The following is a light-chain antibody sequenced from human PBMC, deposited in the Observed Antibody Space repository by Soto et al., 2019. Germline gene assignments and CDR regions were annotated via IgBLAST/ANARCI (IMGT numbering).Light chain of an antibody. CDR2: YAS. Sequence: DIQMTQSPSSVSASVGDRVTITCRASQGFSTWLAWYRRKPGRAPELLIYYASSLHSGVSSRFSGSGSGTDFTLTISSLQPEDFATYYCQQANSFPRTFGGGTEVEIK. CDR1: QGFSTW. J-gene: IGKJ4*01. V-gene: IGKV1-12*01. CDR3: QQANSFPRT.